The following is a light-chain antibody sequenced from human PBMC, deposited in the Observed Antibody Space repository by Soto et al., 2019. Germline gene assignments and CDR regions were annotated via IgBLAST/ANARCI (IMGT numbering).Light chain of an antibody. CDR3: QQYGSSPWT. J-gene: IGKJ1*01. Sequence: EIVLTQSPGTLSLSPGERATLSCRASPSVSSRYFAWYQQKPGQAPRLLISGASNRATGIPDRFSGSGSGTDFNLTISRLEPEDFAVYYCQQYGSSPWTFGQGTKVEIK. V-gene: IGKV3-20*01. CDR2: GAS. CDR1: PSVSSRY.